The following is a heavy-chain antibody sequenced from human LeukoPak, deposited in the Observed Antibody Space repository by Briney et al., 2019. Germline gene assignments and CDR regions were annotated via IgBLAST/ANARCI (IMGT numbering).Heavy chain of an antibody. J-gene: IGHJ4*02. D-gene: IGHD2-15*01. Sequence: GGSLRLSCAASGFTFSSHGMHWVRQAPGEGLEWVAYIGYDGSKKYYSDSVKGRFTISRDNSKNTVHLQMNSLRAADTALYFYARDLGGIYYIAYWGQGTLVTVSS. CDR1: GFTFSSHG. CDR2: IGYDGSKK. V-gene: IGHV3-30*02. CDR3: ARDLGGIYYIAY.